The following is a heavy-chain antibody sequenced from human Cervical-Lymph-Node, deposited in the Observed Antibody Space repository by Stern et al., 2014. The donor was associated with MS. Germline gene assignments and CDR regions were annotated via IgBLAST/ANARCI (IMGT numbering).Heavy chain of an antibody. CDR1: GYSFTIYY. V-gene: IGHV5-51*04. J-gene: IGHJ4*02. CDR2: IYPYDSDP. CDR3: ARHVQGFDY. Sequence: VQLVQSGAEVKKPGESLKISCKLSGYSFTIYYIAWVRQMPGKGLEWMGVIYPYDSDPTYSPSFQAQFTISADKPIPPAYLQWSSLRASDTAMYYCARHVQGFDYWGQGTLVTVSS.